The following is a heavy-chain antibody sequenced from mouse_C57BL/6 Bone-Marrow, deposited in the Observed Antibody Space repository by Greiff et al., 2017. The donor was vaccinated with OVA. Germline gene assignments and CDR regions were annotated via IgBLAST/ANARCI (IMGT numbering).Heavy chain of an antibody. V-gene: IGHV1-18*01. CDR2: INPNNGGT. D-gene: IGHD2-2*01. CDR3: AREGNGYYWYFDV. J-gene: IGHJ1*03. Sequence: EVQLQQSGPELVKPGASVKIPCKASGYTFTDYNMDWVKQSHGKSLEWIGDINPNNGGTIYNQKFKGKATLTVDKSSSTAYMELRSLTSEDTADYCGAREGNGYYWYFDVWGTGTTVTVSS. CDR1: GYTFTDYN.